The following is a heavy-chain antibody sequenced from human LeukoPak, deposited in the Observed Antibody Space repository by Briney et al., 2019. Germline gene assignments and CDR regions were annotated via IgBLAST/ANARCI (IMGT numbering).Heavy chain of an antibody. V-gene: IGHV3-21*01. J-gene: IGHJ5*02. CDR3: AGTPSRNWFDP. CDR1: GFTFSSYA. Sequence: KTGGSLRLSCAASGFTFSSYAMSWVRQAPGKGLEWVSSISGSSNYIYYADSVKGRFTISRDNAKNSLYLQMNSLRAEDTAVYYCAGTPSRNWFDPWGQGTLVTVSS. CDR2: ISGSSNYI.